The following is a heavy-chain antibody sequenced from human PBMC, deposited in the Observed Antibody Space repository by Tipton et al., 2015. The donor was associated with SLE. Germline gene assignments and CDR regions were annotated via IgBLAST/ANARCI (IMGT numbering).Heavy chain of an antibody. CDR2: IYYNGDT. J-gene: IGHJ3*01. D-gene: IGHD2-15*01. CDR3: ARRDISMLVAGRPSDL. Sequence: TLSLTCTVSGGSISSAKYYWSWLRQRPGKGPEWLGHIYYNGDTYSNPSLKSRVFISLDAFKNQFSLRLNSVTAADTAVYYCARRDISMLVAGRPSDLRGQGTLVP. V-gene: IGHV4-30-4*01. CDR1: GGSISSAKYY.